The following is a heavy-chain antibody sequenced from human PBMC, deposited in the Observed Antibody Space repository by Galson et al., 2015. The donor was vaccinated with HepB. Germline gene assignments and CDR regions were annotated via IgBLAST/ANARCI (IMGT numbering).Heavy chain of an antibody. D-gene: IGHD3-3*01. V-gene: IGHV3-23*01. CDR3: AKTGDFWSGHYYHYGLDV. J-gene: IGHJ6*02. CDR2: ITGSGGST. Sequence: SLRLSCAASGFTFSSYTMSWVRQAPGKGLEWVSAITGSGGSTYYADSVKGRFTISRDNSKNTLYLQMNSLRAEDTAVYYCAKTGDFWSGHYYHYGLDVWGQGTTVTVSS. CDR1: GFTFSSYT.